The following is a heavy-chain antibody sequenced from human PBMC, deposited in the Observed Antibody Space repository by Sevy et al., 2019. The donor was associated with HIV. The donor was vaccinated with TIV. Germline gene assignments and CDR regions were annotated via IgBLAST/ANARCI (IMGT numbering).Heavy chain of an antibody. Sequence: SETLSLTCTASGGSLVSPTFYRGWVRQPPGERLEWIAAMHYGGNTYYNPSLKDRLAMSIDTSKNQFSLNLTSVTAADAAVYHCVRDHHLRGRHWFDSWGQGALVTVS. J-gene: IGHJ5*01. D-gene: IGHD3-16*01. CDR3: VRDHHLRGRHWFDS. CDR1: GGSLVSPTFY. CDR2: MHYGGNT. V-gene: IGHV4-39*02.